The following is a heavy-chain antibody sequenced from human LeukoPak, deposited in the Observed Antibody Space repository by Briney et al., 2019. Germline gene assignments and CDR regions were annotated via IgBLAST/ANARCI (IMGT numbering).Heavy chain of an antibody. D-gene: IGHD3-10*01. CDR2: ISGDGGTT. V-gene: IGHV3-43*02. J-gene: IGHJ4*02. Sequence: GGSLRLSCAAPGFTFDDYAMHWVRQAPGKGLEWVSLISGDGGTTDYADSVRGRFTISRDNSKNSLYLQMNSLRTEDTALYYCACAKEIRGGFLDYWGQGTLVTVSS. CDR3: ACAKEIRGGFLDY. CDR1: GFTFDDYA.